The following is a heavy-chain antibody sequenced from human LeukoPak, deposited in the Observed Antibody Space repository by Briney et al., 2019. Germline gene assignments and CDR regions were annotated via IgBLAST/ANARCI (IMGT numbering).Heavy chain of an antibody. D-gene: IGHD3-3*01. CDR3: AILEGLS. Sequence: GGSLRLSCAASGFTFSNFGMHWVRQAPGKGLEWVAVISHDGRSAYYVDSVKGRFTISRDNSRNTVYLQLNSLRAEDTAVYHCAILEGLSWGQGTLVTVSS. V-gene: IGHV3-30*03. CDR1: GFTFSNFG. J-gene: IGHJ4*02. CDR2: ISHDGRSA.